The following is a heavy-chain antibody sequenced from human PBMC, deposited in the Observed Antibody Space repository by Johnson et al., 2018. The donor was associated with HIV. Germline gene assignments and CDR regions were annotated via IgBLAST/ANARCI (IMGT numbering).Heavy chain of an antibody. CDR2: IDTAGDT. CDR1: GFTLSSYD. Sequence: MQLVESGGGVVQPGGSLRLSCAASGFTLSSYDMHWVRQATGKGLEWVSEIDTAGDTYYPGSVKGRFTTSRENAKNSLYLQMNSLRAGDTAVYYCARRSIRSDGFDIWGQGTMVTVSS. D-gene: IGHD1-14*01. J-gene: IGHJ3*02. CDR3: ARRSIRSDGFDI. V-gene: IGHV3-13*01.